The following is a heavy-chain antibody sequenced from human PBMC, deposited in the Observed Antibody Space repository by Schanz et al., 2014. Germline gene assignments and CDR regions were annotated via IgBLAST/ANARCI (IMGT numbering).Heavy chain of an antibody. CDR1: GYSISSGYY. D-gene: IGHD4-4*01. CDR3: ARDLHRMDV. CDR2: IYHSGNT. V-gene: IGHV4-38-2*02. Sequence: QVPLQESGPGLVRPSETLSLTCTVSGYSISSGYYWDWIRHPPGKGLEWIGVIYHSGNTYYNPSLKSRVPISVDTSTNQSPLKLSSVPAADTAVYYCARDLHRMDVWGQGTTVTVSS. J-gene: IGHJ6*02.